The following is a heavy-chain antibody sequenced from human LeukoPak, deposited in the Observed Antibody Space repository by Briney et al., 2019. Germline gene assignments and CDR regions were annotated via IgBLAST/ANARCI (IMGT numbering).Heavy chain of an antibody. CDR3: AREIVGAIDY. J-gene: IGHJ4*02. CDR1: GGSIGSYY. CDR2: IYYSGST. D-gene: IGHD1-26*01. Sequence: SETLSLTCTVSGGSIGSYYWSWIRQPPGKGLEWIGYIYYSGSTNYNPSLKSRVTISVDTSKNQFSLKLSSVTAADTAVYYCAREIVGAIDYWGQGTLVTVSS. V-gene: IGHV4-59*01.